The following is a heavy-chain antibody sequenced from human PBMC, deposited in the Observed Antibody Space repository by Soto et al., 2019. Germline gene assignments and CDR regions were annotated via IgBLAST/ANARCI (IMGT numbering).Heavy chain of an antibody. V-gene: IGHV3-21*01. Sequence: EVPLVESGGGLVKPGGSLRLSCEASGFSFSSYSMNWVRQAPGKGLEWVSSISGSSGYIYYADSLQGRFTTSRDNARNSLYLQMNSLRAEDTAVYYCAREVVTAKGYFDLWGRGTLVTVSS. CDR1: GFSFSSYS. CDR3: AREVVTAKGYFDL. CDR2: ISGSSGYI. J-gene: IGHJ2*01. D-gene: IGHD2-21*02.